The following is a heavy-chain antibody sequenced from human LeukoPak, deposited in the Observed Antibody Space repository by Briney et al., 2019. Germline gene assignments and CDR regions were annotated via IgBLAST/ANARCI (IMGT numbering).Heavy chain of an antibody. D-gene: IGHD6-19*01. J-gene: IGHJ4*02. Sequence: PGGSLRLSCAASGFTFSSYWMTWVRQAPGKGLEWVANIKHDGSEKIYVDSWKGRFTISRDNAKNSLYLQMNSLRAEDTAVYYCASTGYSGGWAAGPFDYWGQGTLVTVSS. V-gene: IGHV3-7*03. CDR3: ASTGYSGGWAAGPFDY. CDR1: GFTFSSYW. CDR2: IKHDGSEK.